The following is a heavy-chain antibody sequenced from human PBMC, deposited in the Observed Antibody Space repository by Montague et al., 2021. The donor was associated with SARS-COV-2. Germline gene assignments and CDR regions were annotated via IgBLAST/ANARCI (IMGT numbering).Heavy chain of an antibody. D-gene: IGHD2-21*02. V-gene: IGHV3-23*01. Sequence: SLRLSCAASGFAFDTYAMSWVRQAPEKGLEWVSAISGSSGSTYYADSVKGRSTISRDNSKNILYLQMNSLRAGDTAVYYCAKDSAVLVTATSLYFDHWGQGTLVTVSS. CDR2: ISGSSGST. CDR3: AKDSAVLVTATSLYFDH. CDR1: GFAFDTYA. J-gene: IGHJ4*02.